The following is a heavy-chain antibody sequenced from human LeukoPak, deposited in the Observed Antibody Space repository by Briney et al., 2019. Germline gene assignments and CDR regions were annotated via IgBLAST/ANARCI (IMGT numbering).Heavy chain of an antibody. CDR3: ARGAGFGYYDSSGSLCDYFDK. V-gene: IGHV4-34*01. Sequence: PPEALSLTCAVSVGSLSGYFWSSIRQPPGKGLEWVGEINHSGSTKYNPSLQSRVTISVHKSKHQFSLMLRSVNAEDTAVYYCARGAGFGYYDSSGSLCDYFDKGGQGKVVTVS. D-gene: IGHD3-22*01. J-gene: IGHJ4*02. CDR1: VGSLSGYF. CDR2: INHSGST.